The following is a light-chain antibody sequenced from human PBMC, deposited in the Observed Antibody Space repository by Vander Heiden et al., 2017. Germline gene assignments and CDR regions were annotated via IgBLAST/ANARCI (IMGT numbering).Light chain of an antibody. Sequence: EIQMTQSPSSLSACLVNRVTITCRASQSISSWLAWYQQKPGTAPKLLIYDASSLESGVPSRFSGSGSGTDFTLTISSLQPDDFATYYCQHDNSSPLTFGQGTKVEIK. CDR2: DAS. CDR3: QHDNSSPLT. CDR1: QSISSW. V-gene: IGKV1-5*01. J-gene: IGKJ1*01.